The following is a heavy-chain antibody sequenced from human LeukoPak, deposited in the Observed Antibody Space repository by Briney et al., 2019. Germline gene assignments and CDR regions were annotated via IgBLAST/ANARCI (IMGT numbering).Heavy chain of an antibody. J-gene: IGHJ6*03. CDR1: GGTFSSYA. D-gene: IGHD3-3*01. CDR2: IIPIFGTA. V-gene: IGHV1-69*05. Sequence: ASVKVSCKASGGTFSSYAISWVRQAPGQGLEWMGGIIPIFGTANYAQKFQGRVTMTRDMSTSTVYMELSSLRSEDTAVYYCARDFHRRTIFGVVGAANYYMDVWGKGTTVTVSS. CDR3: ARDFHRRTIFGVVGAANYYMDV.